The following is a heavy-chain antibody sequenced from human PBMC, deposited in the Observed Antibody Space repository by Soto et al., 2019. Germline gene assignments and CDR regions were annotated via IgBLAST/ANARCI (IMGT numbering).Heavy chain of an antibody. D-gene: IGHD3-9*01. V-gene: IGHV3-21*04. J-gene: IGHJ4*02. CDR2: ISSSSSYI. CDR1: GFTFSSYS. CDR3: AKDLPGSGFPDY. Sequence: GGSLRLSCAASGFTFSSYSMNWVRQAPGKGLEWVSSISSSSSYIYYADSVKGRFTISRDNSKNTLYLQMTSLRAEDTAVYYCAKDLPGSGFPDYWGQGTLVTVSS.